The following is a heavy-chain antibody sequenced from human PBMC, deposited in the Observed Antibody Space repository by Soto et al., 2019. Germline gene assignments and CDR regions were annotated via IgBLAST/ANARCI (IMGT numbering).Heavy chain of an antibody. CDR3: AKDLNGVCYDY. CDR1: GLTLRTYA. CDR2: ISGSGGST. V-gene: IGHV3-23*01. D-gene: IGHD2-8*01. Sequence: GGSLRLSCAASGLTLRTYAMSWVRQAPGKGLEWVSAISGSGGSTYYSDSVKGRFTISRDNSKNTLYLQMNSLRAEDTAVYYCAKDLNGVCYDYWGQGTLVTVSS. J-gene: IGHJ4*02.